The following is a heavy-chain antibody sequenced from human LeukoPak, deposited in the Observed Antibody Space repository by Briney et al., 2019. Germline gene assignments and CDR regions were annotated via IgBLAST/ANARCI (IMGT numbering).Heavy chain of an antibody. V-gene: IGHV4-4*07. D-gene: IGHD2-2*01. CDR1: GGSISTYY. Sequence: PSETLSLTCTVSGGSISTYYWSWIRQPAGKGLEWIGRIYTSGSTNYNPSLKSRVTMSVDTSKNQFSLKLSSVTAADTAVYYCARLYCSSTSCYPADWGQPTLATLSS. J-gene: IGHJ4*02. CDR3: ARLYCSSTSCYPAD. CDR2: IYTSGST.